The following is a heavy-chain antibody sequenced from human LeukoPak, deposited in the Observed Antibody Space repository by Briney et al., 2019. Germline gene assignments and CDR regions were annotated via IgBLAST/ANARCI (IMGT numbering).Heavy chain of an antibody. V-gene: IGHV4-39*07. CDR2: IYYSGST. CDR1: GGSISSSSYY. D-gene: IGHD2-15*01. Sequence: SETLSLTCTVSGGSISSSSYYWGWIRQPPGKGLEWIGSIYYSGSTYYNPSLKSRVTISVDTSKNQFSLKLSSVTAADTAVYYCARDRNKLNCSGGSCYPPGPAFDIWGQGTMVTVSS. J-gene: IGHJ3*02. CDR3: ARDRNKLNCSGGSCYPPGPAFDI.